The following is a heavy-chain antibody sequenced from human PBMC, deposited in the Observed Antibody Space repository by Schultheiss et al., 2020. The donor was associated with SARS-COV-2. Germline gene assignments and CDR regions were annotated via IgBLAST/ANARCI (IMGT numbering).Heavy chain of an antibody. CDR1: GFTFSSYG. CDR2: IWYDGSNK. V-gene: IGHV3-33*01. D-gene: IGHD1-7*01. Sequence: GGSLRLSCAASGFTFSSYGMHWVRQAPGKGLEWVAVIWYDGSNKYYADSVKGRFTISRDNSKNTLYLQMNSLRAEDTAVYYCARAGPITGTIYYYYYGMDVWGQGTTVTVSS. J-gene: IGHJ6*02. CDR3: ARAGPITGTIYYYYYGMDV.